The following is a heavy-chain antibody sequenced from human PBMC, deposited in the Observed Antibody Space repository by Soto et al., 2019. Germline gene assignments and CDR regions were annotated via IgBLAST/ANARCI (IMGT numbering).Heavy chain of an antibody. D-gene: IGHD6-6*01. CDR1: GFTFSSYA. V-gene: IGHV3-23*01. CDR2: ISGSGGST. Sequence: VGSLRLSCAASGFTFSSYAMSWVRQAPGKGLEWVSAISGSGGSTYYADSVKGRFTISRDNSKNTLYLQMNSLRAEDTAVYYCAKAGYSSSSYYYYGMDVWGQGTTVTVSS. CDR3: AKAGYSSSSYYYYGMDV. J-gene: IGHJ6*02.